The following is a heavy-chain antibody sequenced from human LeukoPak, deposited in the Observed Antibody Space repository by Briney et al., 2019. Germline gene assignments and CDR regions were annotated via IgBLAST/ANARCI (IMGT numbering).Heavy chain of an antibody. CDR3: ARDSGWFGELFRNWFDP. CDR2: IYTSGST. J-gene: IGHJ5*02. V-gene: IGHV4-61*02. Sequence: SETLSLTCTVSGGSISSSSYYWSWIRQPAGKGLEWIGRIYTSGSTNYNPSLKSRVTISVDTSKNQFSLKLSSVTAADTAVYYCARDSGWFGELFRNWFDPWGQGTLVTVSS. D-gene: IGHD3-10*01. CDR1: GGSISSSSYY.